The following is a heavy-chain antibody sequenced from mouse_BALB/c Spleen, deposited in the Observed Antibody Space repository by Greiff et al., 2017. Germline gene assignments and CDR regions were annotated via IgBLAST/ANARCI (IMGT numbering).Heavy chain of an antibody. V-gene: IGHV5-9-3*01. CDR2: ISSGGSYT. CDR1: GFTFSSYA. J-gene: IGHJ4*01. D-gene: IGHD2-2*01. CDR3: ARQGGYGYDVYYAMDY. Sequence: EVKLMESGGGLVKPGGSLKLSCAASGFTFSSYAMSWVRQTPEKRLEWVATISSGGSYTYYPDSVKGRFTITRDNAKNTLYLQMSSLRSEDTAMYYCARQGGYGYDVYYAMDYWGQGTSVTVSS.